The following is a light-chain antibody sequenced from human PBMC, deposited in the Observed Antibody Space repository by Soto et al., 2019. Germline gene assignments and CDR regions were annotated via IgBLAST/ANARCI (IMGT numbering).Light chain of an antibody. Sequence: EIVRTRSPVTLSSSPGERASLSCRASQFLGSYLAWYQQIPGHAPRLLIYDSTNRAAGIPATFSGSRSGTDFTLTISSVEHEYFAMYYCHQRNQFCQGTRLEIK. CDR1: QFLGSY. CDR3: HQRNQ. J-gene: IGKJ5*01. V-gene: IGKV3-11*01. CDR2: DST.